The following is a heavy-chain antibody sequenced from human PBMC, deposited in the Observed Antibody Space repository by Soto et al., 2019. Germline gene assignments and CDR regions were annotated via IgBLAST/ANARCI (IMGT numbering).Heavy chain of an antibody. V-gene: IGHV4-61*01. J-gene: IGHJ4*02. CDR1: GASVSSGSFY. Sequence: LSETLSLTCSVSGASVSSGSFYWSWIRQPPGKGLEWIGFIYNNETFNYNPSLKSRVTLSVDTSKHQFSLKLSSVTAADTAVYYCARVPLRYSSSHNFDSWGQGALVTVSS. CDR2: IYNNETF. CDR3: ARVPLRYSSSHNFDS. D-gene: IGHD6-19*01.